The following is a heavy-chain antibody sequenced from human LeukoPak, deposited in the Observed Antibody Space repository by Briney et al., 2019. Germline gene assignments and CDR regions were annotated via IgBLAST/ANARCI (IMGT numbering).Heavy chain of an antibody. CDR1: GFTFSSSA. V-gene: IGHV3-23*01. Sequence: PGGSLRLSCAASGFTFSSSAMSWVRQAPGKGLEWVSAISNNGGYTYYADSVQGRFTISRDNSKNTPYLEMNSLRAEDTAVYYCAKDSTNSPSGTFDPWGQGTLVTVSS. CDR3: AKDSTNSPSGTFDP. D-gene: IGHD1-1*01. CDR2: ISNNGGYT. J-gene: IGHJ5*02.